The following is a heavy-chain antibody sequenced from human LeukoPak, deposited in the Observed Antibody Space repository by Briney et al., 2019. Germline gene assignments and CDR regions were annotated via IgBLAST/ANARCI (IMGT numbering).Heavy chain of an antibody. CDR1: GFTFSNAW. CDR2: IKIKTEGGTT. CDR3: VKEAVVVAGRVWPYRPYHFDH. V-gene: IGHV3-15*01. D-gene: IGHD6-19*01. Sequence: GGSLRLSCAASGFTFSNAWMSWVRQAPGKGLEWVGHIKIKTEGGTTDYAAPVKGRFTISRDNSKNALYLQMSGLRADDTAFYYCVKEAVVVAGRVWPYRPYHFDHWGQGIPVTVSS. J-gene: IGHJ4*02.